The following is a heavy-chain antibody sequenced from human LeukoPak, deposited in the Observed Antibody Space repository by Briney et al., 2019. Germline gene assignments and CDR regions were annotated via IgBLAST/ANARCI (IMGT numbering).Heavy chain of an antibody. CDR3: ARDSSSWEGGFDY. CDR2: IYTSGST. V-gene: IGHV4-61*02. CDR1: GGSISSGSYY. D-gene: IGHD6-13*01. J-gene: IGHJ4*02. Sequence: PSETLSLTCTVSGGSISSGSYYWSWIRQPAGKGLEWIGRIYTSGSTNYNPSLKSRVTISVDTSKNQFSLKLSSVTAADTAVYYCARDSSSWEGGFDYWGQGTLVTVSS.